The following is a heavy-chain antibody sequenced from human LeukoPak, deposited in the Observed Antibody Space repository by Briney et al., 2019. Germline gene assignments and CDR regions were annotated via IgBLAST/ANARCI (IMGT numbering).Heavy chain of an antibody. CDR3: AREGNRKSKPPLDP. Sequence: GASVKVSCKASGYTFTSYGISWVRQAPGQGLEWMGWISAYNGNTNYAQKLQGRVTITADESTSTAYMELSSLRSEDTAVYYCAREGNRKSKPPLDPWGQGTLVTVSS. V-gene: IGHV1-18*01. J-gene: IGHJ5*02. CDR1: GYTFTSYG. CDR2: ISAYNGNT.